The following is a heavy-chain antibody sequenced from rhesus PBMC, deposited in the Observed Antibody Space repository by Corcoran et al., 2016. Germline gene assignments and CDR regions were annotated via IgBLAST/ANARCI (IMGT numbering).Heavy chain of an antibody. CDR1: GYSISSGYY. J-gene: IGHJ4*01. CDR2: ITYSGST. Sequence: QVQLQESGPGLVKPSETLSLTCAVSGYSISSGYYWSWIRQPPGKGLEWIGYITYSGSTSDNPALKMRVTSSRDTAKNQFSLKLSSVTAADTAVYYCARVYSGSYYDDYWGQGVLVTVSS. V-gene: IGHV4-122*02. D-gene: IGHD3-16*01. CDR3: ARVYSGSYYDDY.